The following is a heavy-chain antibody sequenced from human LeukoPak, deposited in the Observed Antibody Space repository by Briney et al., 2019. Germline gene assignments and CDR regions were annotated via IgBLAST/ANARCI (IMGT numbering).Heavy chain of an antibody. CDR1: GFSFSSYA. V-gene: IGHV3-23*01. CDR3: AKVSWANYFDY. CDR2: ISGSGGNT. D-gene: IGHD6-13*01. J-gene: IGHJ4*02. Sequence: GGSLRLSCAASGFSFSSYAMSWGRQAPGKGLEWVSAISGSGGNTYYANSVRGRFTISRDNSKNTLYLQMNSLRAEDTAIYYCAKVSWANYFDYWGQGTLLTVSS.